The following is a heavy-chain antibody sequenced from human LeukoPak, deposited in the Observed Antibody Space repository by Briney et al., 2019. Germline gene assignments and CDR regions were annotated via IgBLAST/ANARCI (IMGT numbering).Heavy chain of an antibody. CDR3: ARAPALVLPNNAFDI. Sequence: KPSETLSLTCTVSGGSISSYYWSWIRQPPGKGLEWIGYIYYSGSTNYNPSLKSRVTISVDTSKNQFSLKLSSVTAADTAVYYCARAPALVLPNNAFDIWGQGTMVTVSS. D-gene: IGHD1-14*01. CDR2: IYYSGST. CDR1: GGSISSYY. J-gene: IGHJ3*02. V-gene: IGHV4-59*01.